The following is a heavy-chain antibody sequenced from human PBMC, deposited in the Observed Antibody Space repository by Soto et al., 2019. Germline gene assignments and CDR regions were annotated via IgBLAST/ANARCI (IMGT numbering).Heavy chain of an antibody. D-gene: IGHD5-18*01. J-gene: IGHJ4*01. V-gene: IGHV3-23*01. Sequence: HPGGSLRLSCAASGFTFSTYAMSWVRQAPGKGLEWVSIISASGGITYYADSVKGRFTISRDSYNNTLYLQMNSLRVEDTAVYYCAKTPQSYMHTTRVLFDFWGQGTLVTVSS. CDR1: GFTFSTYA. CDR3: AKTPQSYMHTTRVLFDF. CDR2: ISASGGIT.